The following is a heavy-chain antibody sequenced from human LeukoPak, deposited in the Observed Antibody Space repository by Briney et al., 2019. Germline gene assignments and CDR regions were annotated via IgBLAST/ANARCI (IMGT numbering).Heavy chain of an antibody. CDR2: IYYSGST. J-gene: IGHJ4*02. CDR1: GGSISSYY. D-gene: IGHD5-24*01. Sequence: SETLSLTCTVSGGSISSYYWSWIRQPPGKGLEWIGYIYYSGSTNYNPSLKSRVTISVDTSKNQFSLNLSSVTAADTAVYFCARRQFLDYWGQGILVTVSS. CDR3: ARRQFLDY. V-gene: IGHV4-59*08.